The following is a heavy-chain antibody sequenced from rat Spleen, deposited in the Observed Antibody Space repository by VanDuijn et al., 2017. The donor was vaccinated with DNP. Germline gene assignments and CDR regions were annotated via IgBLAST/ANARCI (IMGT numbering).Heavy chain of an antibody. CDR1: GFTFSYYW. CDR2: ITSGRGVT. CDR3: ATSSYFGYDYGFAY. J-gene: IGHJ3*01. V-gene: IGHV5-31*01. Sequence: EVQLVESGGGLVQPGRSLKLSCVASGFTFSYYWMTWIRQVPGKGLEWIASITSGRGVTSYPDSVKGRFTISRDYARSTLYLQMDSLRSEDTATYYCATSSYFGYDYGFAYWGQGTLVTVSS. D-gene: IGHD1-7*01.